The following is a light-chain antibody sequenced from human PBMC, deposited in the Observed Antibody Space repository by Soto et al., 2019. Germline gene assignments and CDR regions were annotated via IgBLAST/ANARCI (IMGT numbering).Light chain of an antibody. CDR2: GAS. J-gene: IGKJ1*01. V-gene: IGKV3-15*01. CDR1: QSVSSN. CDR3: QQYNNWWT. Sequence: EIVMTQSPATLSVSPGERATLSCSASQSVSSNLAWYQHKPGKAPRLLIYGASTRATGIPARFSGSGSGTAFTLTISGLQYEVFAVYYCQQYNNWWTFGQGTKVEIK.